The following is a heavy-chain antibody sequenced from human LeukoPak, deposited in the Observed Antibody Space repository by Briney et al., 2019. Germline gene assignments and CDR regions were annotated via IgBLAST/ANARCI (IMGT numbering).Heavy chain of an antibody. CDR2: INDDGTST. CDR1: GFTFSGAW. D-gene: IGHD3-10*01. J-gene: IGHJ1*01. V-gene: IGHV3-74*01. CDR3: ARVYGPGMDEYFHL. Sequence: GGSLRLSCAASGFTFSGAWMHWVRQAPGKGLVWVSRINDDGTSTRYADSVKGRLTISRDNAKNTLYLQMNSLRAEDTAVYYCARVYGPGMDEYFHLWGQGTLVTVSS.